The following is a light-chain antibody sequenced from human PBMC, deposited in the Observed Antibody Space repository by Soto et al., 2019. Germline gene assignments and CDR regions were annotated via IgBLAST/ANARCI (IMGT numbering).Light chain of an antibody. CDR3: GSYMRSTARNVL. CDR2: EVS. Sequence: QSALTQPASVSGSHGQSITISCTGTSSDVGGYKYVSWYQQHPGKVPKLMIYEVSNRPSGVSNRFSGSKSGSTGSLSISGLQAEDEAEYYGGSYMRSTARNVLFGGGAQLTV. CDR1: SSDVGGYKY. V-gene: IGLV2-14*01. J-gene: IGLJ2*01.